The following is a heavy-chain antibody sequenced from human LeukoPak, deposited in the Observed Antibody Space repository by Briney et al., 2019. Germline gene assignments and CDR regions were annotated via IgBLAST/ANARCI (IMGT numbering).Heavy chain of an antibody. CDR1: GYKFNAYW. D-gene: IGHD3-22*01. J-gene: IGHJ3*01. CDR2: NYPHDSDT. CDR3: ARPNITSYYDSRGYDAFDV. Sequence: GESLKISCKGSGYKFNAYWIAWVRQMPGKGLEWMGINYPHDSDTRYSPSFQGQVTISADKSVSIAYLQWSSPKASDTAMYYCARPNITSYYDSRGYDAFDVWGQGTMVIVSP. V-gene: IGHV5-51*01.